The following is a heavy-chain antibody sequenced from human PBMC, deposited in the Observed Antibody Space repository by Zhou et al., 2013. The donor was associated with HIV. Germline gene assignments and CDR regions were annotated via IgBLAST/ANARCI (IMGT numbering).Heavy chain of an antibody. D-gene: IGHD3-3*01. CDR1: GYTFTTYY. Sequence: QVHLVQSGAGVKMPGASVKVSCEASGYTFTTYYMHWVRQAPGQGLEWMGWINPNSGDTKFAQTFKDRVTMTRDTSTTTVNLVLANLRHNDTATYYCARDWQYQVTFGDYYMDIWGNGTTVIVS. V-gene: IGHV1-2*02. J-gene: IGHJ6*03. CDR3: ARDWQYQVTFGDYYMDI. CDR2: INPNSGDT.